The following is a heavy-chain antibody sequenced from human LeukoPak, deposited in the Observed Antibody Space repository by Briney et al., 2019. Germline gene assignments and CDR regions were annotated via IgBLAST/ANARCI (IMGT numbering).Heavy chain of an antibody. CDR1: GYSFTTYW. Sequence: GESLKISCKASGYSFTTYWIGWVRQMPGKGLEWMGIIYPADSTAKYSPSFEGQVTISVDKSISTAYLQWSRPKASDTAIYYCARHPKSGYTGYECDHWGQGTLVTVSS. J-gene: IGHJ4*02. V-gene: IGHV5-51*01. D-gene: IGHD5-12*01. CDR2: IYPADSTA. CDR3: ARHPKSGYTGYECDH.